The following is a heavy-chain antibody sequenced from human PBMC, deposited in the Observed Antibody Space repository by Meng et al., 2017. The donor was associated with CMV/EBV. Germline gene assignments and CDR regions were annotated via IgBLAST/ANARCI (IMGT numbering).Heavy chain of an antibody. J-gene: IGHJ4*02. V-gene: IGHV4-4*07. CDR3: ARHGDTAMVVGIDY. CDR1: GGSIISYY. Sequence: QGQLQASVPVLWQPAETLSLTCTFSGGSIISYYWSWIRQPDGKGLEWIGRIYTSGSTNYIPSLKSRVTMSVDTSKNQFSLKLSSVTAADTAVYYCARHGDTAMVVGIDYWGQGTLVTVSS. D-gene: IGHD5-18*01. CDR2: IYTSGST.